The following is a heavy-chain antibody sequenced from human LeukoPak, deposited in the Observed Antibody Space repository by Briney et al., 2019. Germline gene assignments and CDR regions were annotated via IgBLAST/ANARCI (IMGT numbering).Heavy chain of an antibody. CDR3: AARSVASNPEAY. Sequence: GGSLRLSCAASGFTFDDYGMSWVRQAPGKGLEWVSGINWNGGSTGYADSVKGRFTISRDNARNSLYLQMSSLRAEDTAVYYCAARSVASNPEAYWGQGTLVTVSS. V-gene: IGHV3-20*04. D-gene: IGHD5-24*01. J-gene: IGHJ4*02. CDR2: INWNGGST. CDR1: GFTFDDYG.